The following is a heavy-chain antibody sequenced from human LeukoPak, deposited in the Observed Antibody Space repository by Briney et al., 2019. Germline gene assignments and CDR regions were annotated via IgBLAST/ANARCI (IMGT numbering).Heavy chain of an antibody. J-gene: IGHJ3*02. D-gene: IGHD5-24*01. Sequence: NTSKTLSLTCTVSGPSISNFYWSWIRQPPGRGLEWVGSINYSGTTNYNPSLKSRVTMSIDTSKNQVSLKLNSVTAADTAVYYCARDYAGYKYTAFDIWGQGTMVTVSS. CDR2: INYSGTT. CDR3: ARDYAGYKYTAFDI. V-gene: IGHV4-59*01. CDR1: GPSISNFY.